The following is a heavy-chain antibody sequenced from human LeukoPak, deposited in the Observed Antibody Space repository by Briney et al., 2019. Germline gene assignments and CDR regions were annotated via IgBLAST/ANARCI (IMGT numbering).Heavy chain of an antibody. CDR3: ATELAMAGTFDY. J-gene: IGHJ4*02. CDR2: ISGGSGFI. Sequence: GGSLRLSCAASGFTFSSYRMNWVRQAPGKGLEWVSTISGGSGFIYYADSVKDRFSISRDNAKNSLYLQTSSLRPEDTAVYYCATELAMAGTFDYWGQGTLVTVSS. V-gene: IGHV3-21*01. CDR1: GFTFSSYR. D-gene: IGHD6-19*01.